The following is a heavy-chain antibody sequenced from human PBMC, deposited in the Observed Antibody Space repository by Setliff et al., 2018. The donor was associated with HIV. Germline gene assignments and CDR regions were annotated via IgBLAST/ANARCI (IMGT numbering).Heavy chain of an antibody. CDR3: TRVAPSGYNFWSGSYDAFDV. D-gene: IGHD3-3*01. CDR1: GGSISSGSHY. V-gene: IGHV4-61*09. CDR2: IYASGNT. J-gene: IGHJ3*01. Sequence: PSETLSLTCAVSGGSISSGSHYWSWIRQPAGKGLEWIGQIYASGNTNYNPSLKSRVTMSVDTSKNQLSLELTSVTAADTGVYYCTRVAPSGYNFWSGSYDAFDVWGPGTMVTVSS.